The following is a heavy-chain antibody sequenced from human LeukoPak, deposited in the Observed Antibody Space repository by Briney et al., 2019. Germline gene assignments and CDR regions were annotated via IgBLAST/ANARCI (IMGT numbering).Heavy chain of an antibody. J-gene: IGHJ5*02. CDR2: IYPGDSDT. Sequence: GESLKISCKGSGYSFTSYWIGWVRQMPGKGLEWMGIIYPGDSDTRYSPSFQDQVTISADKSISTAYLQWSSLKASDTAMYYCARTGIAAAGRGLYNWFDPWGQGTLVTVSS. D-gene: IGHD6-13*01. CDR1: GYSFTSYW. V-gene: IGHV5-51*01. CDR3: ARTGIAAAGRGLYNWFDP.